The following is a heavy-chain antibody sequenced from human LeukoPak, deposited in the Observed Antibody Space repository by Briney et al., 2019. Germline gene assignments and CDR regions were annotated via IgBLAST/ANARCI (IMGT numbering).Heavy chain of an antibody. Sequence: KASETLSLTCAVYGGSFSGYYWSWIRQPPGKGLEWVSVIYSGGSTYYADSVKGRFTISRDNSKNTLYLQMNSLRAEDTAVYYCARERPPEGYGSWGQGTLATVSS. CDR2: IYSGGST. V-gene: IGHV3-53*05. J-gene: IGHJ4*02. CDR1: GGSFSGYY. D-gene: IGHD4-17*01. CDR3: ARERPPEGYGS.